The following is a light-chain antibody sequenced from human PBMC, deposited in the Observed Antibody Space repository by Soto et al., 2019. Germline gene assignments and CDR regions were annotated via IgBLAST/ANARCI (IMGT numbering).Light chain of an antibody. CDR3: SSFTRSSTYV. J-gene: IGLJ7*01. CDR2: EVN. V-gene: IGLV2-14*01. CDR1: SSDVGAYNF. Sequence: QSALTQPASVSGSPGQSITISCTGTSSDVGAYNFVSWYQQYPGKAPKVMIYEVNNRPSGVSNRFSGSKSGNTASLTISGLQAEDEADYYCSSFTRSSTYVFGSGTQLPVL.